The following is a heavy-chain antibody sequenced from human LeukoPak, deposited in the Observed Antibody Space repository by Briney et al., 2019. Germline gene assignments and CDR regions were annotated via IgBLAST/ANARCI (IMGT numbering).Heavy chain of an antibody. Sequence: GGSLRLSCAASGFTFSDYSMNWVRQAPGKGLEWVSYISSSSSTVYYADLVKGRFTISRNNPKNSLYLQMNSLRAEDTAVYYCARNRGDPSYFDYWGQGTLVTVSS. D-gene: IGHD4-17*01. V-gene: IGHV3-48*04. CDR2: ISSSSSTV. CDR3: ARNRGDPSYFDY. CDR1: GFTFSDYS. J-gene: IGHJ4*02.